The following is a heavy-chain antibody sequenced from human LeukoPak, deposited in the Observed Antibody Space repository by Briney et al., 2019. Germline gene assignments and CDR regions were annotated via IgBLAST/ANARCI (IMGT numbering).Heavy chain of an antibody. CDR1: GGSINSTTSY. CDR2: LYYSGST. V-gene: IGHV4-39*07. Sequence: SETLSLTCIVSGGSINSTTSYWSWIRQPPGKGLEWIGTLYYSGSTGYNPSLKSRVTTSLDTSKNQFSLKLSSVTAADTAVYYCARDSKVVAAKTYDYWGQGTLVTVSS. CDR3: ARDSKVVAAKTYDY. J-gene: IGHJ4*02. D-gene: IGHD2-15*01.